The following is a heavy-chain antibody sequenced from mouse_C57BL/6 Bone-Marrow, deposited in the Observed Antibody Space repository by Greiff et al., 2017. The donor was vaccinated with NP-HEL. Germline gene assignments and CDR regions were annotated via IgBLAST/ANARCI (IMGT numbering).Heavy chain of an antibody. J-gene: IGHJ1*03. V-gene: IGHV1-69*01. CDR2: IDPSDSYT. D-gene: IGHD2-1*01. CDR1: GYTFTSYW. Sequence: QVQLQQPGAELVMPGASVKLSCKASGYTFTSYWMHWVKQRPGHGLEWIGEIDPSDSYTNYNQKFKGKSTLTVDKSSSTAYMQLSSLTSEDSAVYYCAQGNGYWYFDVWGTGTTVTVSS. CDR3: AQGNGYWYFDV.